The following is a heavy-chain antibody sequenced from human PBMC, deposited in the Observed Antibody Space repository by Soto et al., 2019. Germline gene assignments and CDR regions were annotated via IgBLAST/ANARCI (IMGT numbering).Heavy chain of an antibody. J-gene: IGHJ5*02. CDR1: GFTFSSYA. V-gene: IGHV3-30-3*01. CDR2: ISYDGSNK. CDR3: ARESEAARPELGNWFDP. D-gene: IGHD6-6*01. Sequence: LRLSCAASGFTFSSYAMHWVRQAPGKGLEWVAVISYDGSNKYYADSVKGRFTISRDNSKNTLYLQMNSLRAEDTAVYYCARESEAARPELGNWFDPWGQGTLVTVSS.